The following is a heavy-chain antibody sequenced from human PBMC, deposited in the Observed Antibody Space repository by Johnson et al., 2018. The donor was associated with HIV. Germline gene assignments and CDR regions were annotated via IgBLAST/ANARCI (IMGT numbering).Heavy chain of an antibody. J-gene: IGHJ3*02. CDR3: AREGKDAFDI. Sequence: QVQLVESGGGLVQPGGSLRLSCAASGFTFSSYAMSWVRQAPGKGLEWVAFIRYDGSNKYYADSVKGRFTISRDNSKNTLYLQMNSLRAEDTAVYYCAREGKDAFDIWGKGTMVIVSS. D-gene: IGHD3-10*01. CDR2: IRYDGSNK. V-gene: IGHV3-30*02. CDR1: GFTFSSYA.